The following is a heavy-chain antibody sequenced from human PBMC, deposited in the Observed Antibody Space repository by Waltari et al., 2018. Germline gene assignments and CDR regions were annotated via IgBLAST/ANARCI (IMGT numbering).Heavy chain of an antibody. Sequence: QVQLQESGPGLVKPSETLSLTCAVSGYSISSGYYWGWIRQPPGKGLEWIGSIYHSGSTDYNPSLKSRVTISVDTSKNQFSLKLSSVTAADTAVYYCARDPSTRGYDFGWFDPWGQGTLVTVSS. V-gene: IGHV4-38-2*02. CDR1: GYSISSGYY. CDR3: ARDPSTRGYDFGWFDP. J-gene: IGHJ5*02. D-gene: IGHD5-12*01. CDR2: IYHSGST.